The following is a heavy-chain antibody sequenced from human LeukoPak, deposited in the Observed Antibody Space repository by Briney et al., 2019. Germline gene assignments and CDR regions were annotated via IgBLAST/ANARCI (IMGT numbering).Heavy chain of an antibody. CDR2: ISSSSSYI. J-gene: IGHJ4*02. V-gene: IGHV3-21*01. Sequence: GGSLRLSCAASGFTFSSYSMNWVRQAPGKGLEWVSSISSSSSYIYYADSVKGQFTISRDNAKNSMYLQMNSLRAEDTAVYYCASQRFGELYPANWGQGTLVTVSS. CDR1: GFTFSSYS. D-gene: IGHD3-10*01. CDR3: ASQRFGELYPAN.